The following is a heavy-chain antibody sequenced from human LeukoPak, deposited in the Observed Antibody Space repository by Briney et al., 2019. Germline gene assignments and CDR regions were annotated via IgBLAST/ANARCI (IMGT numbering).Heavy chain of an antibody. V-gene: IGHV4-59*01. CDR1: GGSISPYY. J-gene: IGHJ5*02. D-gene: IGHD6-13*01. CDR2: IYYNGNT. Sequence: SETLSLTCTVSGGSISPYYWTWIRQPPGKGLEWIGYIYYNGNTNYNPSLKSRITISVDTSKNQFSLRLKSVTAADTAVYYCARGPLSSRTTWAWFDPWGQGTLVTVSS. CDR3: ARGPLSSRTTWAWFDP.